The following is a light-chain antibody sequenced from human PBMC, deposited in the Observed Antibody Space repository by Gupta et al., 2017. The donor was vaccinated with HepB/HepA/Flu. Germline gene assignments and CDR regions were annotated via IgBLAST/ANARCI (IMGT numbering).Light chain of an antibody. CDR3: QQHTNWPPYT. J-gene: IGKJ2*01. V-gene: IGKV3-11*01. CDR2: DAS. Sequence: EIVLTQSPATLSLSPGERATLSCRASQSVDSYLAWYQQKPGQAPRLLIYDASNRATGIPARFSGSGSRTDFTLTISSLEPEDFAVYYGQQHTNWPPYTFGQGTRLEIK. CDR1: QSVDSY.